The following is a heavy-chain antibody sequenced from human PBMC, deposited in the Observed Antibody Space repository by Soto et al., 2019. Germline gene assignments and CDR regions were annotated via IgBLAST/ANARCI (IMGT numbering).Heavy chain of an antibody. Sequence: ASVKVACKVSGYNLTELSMHWLRQAPGKGLEWMGGFDPEDGETIYAQKFQGRVTMTEDTPTDTAYMELSSLRSEDTAVYYCATATSSWAPDYWGQGTLVTVSS. CDR2: FDPEDGET. CDR3: ATATSSWAPDY. J-gene: IGHJ4*02. V-gene: IGHV1-24*01. CDR1: GYNLTELS. D-gene: IGHD6-13*01.